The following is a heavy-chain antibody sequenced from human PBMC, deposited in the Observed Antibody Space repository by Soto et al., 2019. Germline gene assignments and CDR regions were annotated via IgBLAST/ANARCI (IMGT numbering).Heavy chain of an antibody. J-gene: IGHJ4*02. D-gene: IGHD1-26*01. Sequence: QVQLVESGGGLVQPGRSLRLSCAASGFTFSNYGMHWARQAPGKGLEWVAAILYDGSNKYYADSVKGRFTISRDNSKSTLYLQMSSLRAEDTAVYYCAGGTDYFDYYGQGTLVTVSS. V-gene: IGHV3-33*01. CDR1: GFTFSNYG. CDR3: AGGTDYFDY. CDR2: ILYDGSNK.